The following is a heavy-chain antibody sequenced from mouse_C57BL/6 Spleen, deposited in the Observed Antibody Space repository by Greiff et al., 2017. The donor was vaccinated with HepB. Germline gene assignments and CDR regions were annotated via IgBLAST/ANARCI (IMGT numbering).Heavy chain of an antibody. J-gene: IGHJ2*01. CDR3: ARAGDSSGSFDY. CDR1: GYTFTSYW. CDR2: IDPSDSYT. D-gene: IGHD3-2*02. V-gene: IGHV1-50*01. Sequence: VQLQQSGAELVKPGASVKLSCKASGYTFTSYWMQWVKQRPGQGLEWIGEIDPSDSYTNSNQKFKGKATLTGDTSSSTAYMQLSSLTSEDSAVYYCARAGDSSGSFDYWGQGTTLTVSP.